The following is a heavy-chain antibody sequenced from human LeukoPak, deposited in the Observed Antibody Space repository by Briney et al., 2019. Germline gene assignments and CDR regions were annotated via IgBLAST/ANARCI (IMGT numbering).Heavy chain of an antibody. V-gene: IGHV4-34*01. Sequence: SETLSLTCTISGGSVSDYYWSWIRQPPGKGLEWIGEINHSGSTNYNPSLKSRVTISVDASKNQFSLKVSFVSAADTAVYYCARTTFWSGRSPDYHHCYMDVWGKGTTVTVSS. CDR1: GGSVSDYY. J-gene: IGHJ6*03. CDR3: ARTTFWSGRSPDYHHCYMDV. D-gene: IGHD3-3*01. CDR2: INHSGST.